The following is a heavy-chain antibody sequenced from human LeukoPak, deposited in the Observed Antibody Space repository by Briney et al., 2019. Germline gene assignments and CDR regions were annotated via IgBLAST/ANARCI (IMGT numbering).Heavy chain of an antibody. CDR2: INHRGST. D-gene: IGHD4-11*01. CDR3: ASDDSNYGMDV. V-gene: IGHV4-34*01. J-gene: IGHJ6*02. CDR1: GGSFSGYY. Sequence: SETLSLTCAVYGGSFSGYYWSWIRQPPGKGLEWIGEINHRGSTNYNPSLKSRVTISVDTSKNQFSLKLSSVTAADTAVYYCASDDSNYGMDVWGQGTTVTVSS.